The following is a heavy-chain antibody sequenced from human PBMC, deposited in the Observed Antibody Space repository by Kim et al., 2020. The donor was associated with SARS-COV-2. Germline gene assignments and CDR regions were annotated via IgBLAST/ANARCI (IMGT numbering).Heavy chain of an antibody. CDR1: GYSFTSYW. D-gene: IGHD2-2*01. V-gene: IGHV5-51*01. J-gene: IGHJ3*02. CDR3: ARQREDIVVVPAALDDAFDI. Sequence: GESLKISCKGSGYSFTSYWIGWVRQMPGKGLEWMGIIYPGDSDTRYSPSFQGQVTISADKSISTAYLQWSSLKASDTAMYYCARQREDIVVVPAALDDAFDIWGQGTMVTVSS. CDR2: IYPGDSDT.